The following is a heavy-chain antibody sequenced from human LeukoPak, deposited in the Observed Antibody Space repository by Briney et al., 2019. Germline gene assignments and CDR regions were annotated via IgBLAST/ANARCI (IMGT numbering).Heavy chain of an antibody. CDR3: ARGVATYYYEGSDFYSDY. CDR2: IYSGGST. Sequence: GGSLRLSCAASGFTVSNNYMSWVRQAPGKGLEWVSIIYSGGSTYYADSVKGRFTISRDNSKNTLYLQMNSLRAEDTAVYYCARGVATYYYEGSDFYSDYWGQGTLVTVSS. D-gene: IGHD3-22*01. CDR1: GFTVSNNY. J-gene: IGHJ4*02. V-gene: IGHV3-66*01.